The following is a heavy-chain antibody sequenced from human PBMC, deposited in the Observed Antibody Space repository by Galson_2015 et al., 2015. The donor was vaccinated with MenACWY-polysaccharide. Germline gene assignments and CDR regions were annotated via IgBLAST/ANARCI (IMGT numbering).Heavy chain of an antibody. Sequence: SLRLSCGASGFTLGSHWMTWVRQGPGKGLEWEAKNTQDGSEKNYVDSVKGRFPISRDNAKNSLYLQMNRLRAEDTAVYYCARDGLPAASDYWGQGTLVTVSS. CDR3: ARDGLPAASDY. CDR1: GFTLGSHW. J-gene: IGHJ4*02. V-gene: IGHV3-7*01. D-gene: IGHD2-2*01. CDR2: NTQDGSEK.